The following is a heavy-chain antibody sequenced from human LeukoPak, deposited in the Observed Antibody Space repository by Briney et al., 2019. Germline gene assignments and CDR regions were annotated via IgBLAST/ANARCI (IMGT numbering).Heavy chain of an antibody. Sequence: ASVKVSCKASGYTFTGYYMHWVRQAPGQGLEWMGWINPNCGGTNYAQKFQGRVTMTRDTSISTAYMELSRLRSDDTAVYYCASEAYSYGYRDYFDYWGQGTLVTVSS. D-gene: IGHD5-18*01. V-gene: IGHV1-2*02. CDR1: GYTFTGYY. CDR2: INPNCGGT. CDR3: ASEAYSYGYRDYFDY. J-gene: IGHJ4*02.